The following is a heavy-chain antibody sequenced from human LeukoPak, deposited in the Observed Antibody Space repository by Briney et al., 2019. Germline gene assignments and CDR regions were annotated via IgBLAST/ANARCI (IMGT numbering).Heavy chain of an antibody. CDR3: ARKAGGSYYMDV. CDR2: INSDGSST. J-gene: IGHJ6*03. D-gene: IGHD1-26*01. Sequence: GGSLRLSCAASGFTFSSYWMHWVRQAPGKGLVWVSRINSDGSSTSYADSVKGRFTISRDNAKNTLYLQVNSLRAEDTAVYYCARKAGGSYYMDVWGKGTTVTVSS. V-gene: IGHV3-74*01. CDR1: GFTFSSYW.